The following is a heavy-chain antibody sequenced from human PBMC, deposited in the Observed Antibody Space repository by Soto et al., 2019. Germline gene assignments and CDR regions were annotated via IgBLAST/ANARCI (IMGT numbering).Heavy chain of an antibody. V-gene: IGHV1-3*04. J-gene: IGHJ3*02. D-gene: IGHD5-12*01. CDR1: GYTFTRYP. CDR2: IHIGNGYT. CDR3: ARVLYSDADFKLAFDI. Sequence: QVQLLQSGPEVKKPGASVKISCKASGYTFTRYPVHWVRQAPGQRLEWMGWIHIGNGYTKSSRNLNASVTITRGTPAATVYMELSSLRSEDTAVYYCARVLYSDADFKLAFDIWGKGTMVTVSS.